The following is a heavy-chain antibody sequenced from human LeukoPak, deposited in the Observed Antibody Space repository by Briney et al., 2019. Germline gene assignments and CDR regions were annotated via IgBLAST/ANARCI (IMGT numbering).Heavy chain of an antibody. J-gene: IGHJ4*02. D-gene: IGHD1-26*01. Sequence: PGGSLSLSCAASGFTFSSYWMSWVRQAPGKGLEWLANIKQDGSEKSYVASVKGRFTISRANAKNSLYLQMNSLRAEDTAVYYCARDLVELPGYWGQGTLVTVSS. CDR1: GFTFSSYW. CDR3: ARDLVELPGY. V-gene: IGHV3-7*03. CDR2: IKQDGSEK.